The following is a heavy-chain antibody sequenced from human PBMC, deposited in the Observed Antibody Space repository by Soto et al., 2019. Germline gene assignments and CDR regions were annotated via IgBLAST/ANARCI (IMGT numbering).Heavy chain of an antibody. CDR2: INPNNGGT. CDR1: GYSFTGNS. Sequence: DSVKVSCKASGYSFTGNSMHWVRQAPGQGLEWMGWINPNNGGTNYAQRFRGWVTMTRDTSVSTAYMDLHRLKSDDTAFYYCVLQRSGVVYCGQGTLVPVSS. V-gene: IGHV1-2*04. CDR3: VLQRSGVVY. J-gene: IGHJ4*02. D-gene: IGHD2-15*01.